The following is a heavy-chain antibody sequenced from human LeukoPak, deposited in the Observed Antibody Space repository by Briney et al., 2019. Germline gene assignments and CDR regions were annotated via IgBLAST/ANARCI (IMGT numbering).Heavy chain of an antibody. D-gene: IGHD6-19*01. Sequence: PSETLSLTCAVYGGSFSGYYWSWIRQHPGKGLEWIGYIYYSGSAYYNPSLKSRVTISVNTSKNQFSLKLSSVTAADTAVYYCARDCGSSGWAFDYWGQGTLVTVSS. J-gene: IGHJ4*02. CDR1: GGSFSGYY. V-gene: IGHV4-31*11. CDR2: IYYSGSA. CDR3: ARDCGSSGWAFDY.